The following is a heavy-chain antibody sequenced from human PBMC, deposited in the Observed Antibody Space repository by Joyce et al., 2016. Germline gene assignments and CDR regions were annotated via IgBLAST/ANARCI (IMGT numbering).Heavy chain of an antibody. D-gene: IGHD3-3*01. J-gene: IGHJ6*03. CDR3: ASPGGSILGYHYYMDV. V-gene: IGHV1-69*06. CDR1: GDTFKNYA. CDR2: INPVFGAP. Sequence: QVQLVQSGAEVKKPGSSVKVSCKASGDTFKNYAISWVRQAPGQGLGWRGGINPVFGAPKYAQKFQGRITITADTSTNIAYIELSGLRPEDTAVYYCASPGGSILGYHYYMDVWGKGTTVTVSS.